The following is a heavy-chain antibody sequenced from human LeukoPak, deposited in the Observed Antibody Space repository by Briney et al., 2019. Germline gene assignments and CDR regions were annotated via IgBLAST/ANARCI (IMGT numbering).Heavy chain of an antibody. CDR1: GGSISSSSYY. D-gene: IGHD5-12*01. J-gene: IGHJ4*02. Sequence: SETLSLTCTVSGGSISSSSYYWGWIRQPPGKGLEWIGNIYYSGSTYYNPSLKSRVTISVDTSKNQFSLKLTSVTAADTAVYYCARVRRDIVVTIPPYFDYWGQGTLVTVSS. V-gene: IGHV4-39*07. CDR3: ARVRRDIVVTIPPYFDY. CDR2: IYYSGST.